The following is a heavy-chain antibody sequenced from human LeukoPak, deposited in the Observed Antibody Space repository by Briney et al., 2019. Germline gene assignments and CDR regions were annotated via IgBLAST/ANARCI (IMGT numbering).Heavy chain of an antibody. D-gene: IGHD2-15*01. CDR3: ARAGAIVVVVAATQRRRYYFDY. V-gene: IGHV4-34*01. J-gene: IGHJ4*02. Sequence: SETLSLTCAVYGGSFSGYYWSWIRQPPGKGLEWIGEINHSGSTNYNPSLKSRVTISVDTSKNQFSLKLSSVTAADTAVYYCARAGAIVVVVAATQRRRYYFDYWGQGTLVTVSS. CDR1: GGSFSGYY. CDR2: INHSGST.